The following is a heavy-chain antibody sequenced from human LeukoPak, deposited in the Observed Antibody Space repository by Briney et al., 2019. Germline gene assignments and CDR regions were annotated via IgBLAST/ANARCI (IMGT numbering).Heavy chain of an antibody. CDR2: ISSSSSYI. J-gene: IGHJ6*02. CDR1: GFTFSSYS. CDR3: ARTRTWRRYGMDV. D-gene: IGHD1-1*01. V-gene: IGHV3-21*01. Sequence: GGSLRLSCAASGFTFSSYSMYWVRQAPGKGLEWVSSISSSSSYIYYADSVKGRFTISRDNAKNSLYLQMNSLRAEDTAVYYCARTRTWRRYGMDVWGQGTTVTVSS.